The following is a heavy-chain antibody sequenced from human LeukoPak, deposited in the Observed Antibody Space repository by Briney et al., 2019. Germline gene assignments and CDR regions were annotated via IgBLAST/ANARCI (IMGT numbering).Heavy chain of an antibody. V-gene: IGHV4-59*08. CDR1: GGSISSYY. Sequence: PSETLSLTCTVSGGSISSYYWSWIRQPPGKGLEWIGYIYYSGNTDSNPSLMSRVTISVDTSKNQFSLKLSSVTAADTAVYYCARTYCSGGSCHFDYWGQGTLVTVSS. CDR3: ARTYCSGGSCHFDY. D-gene: IGHD2-15*01. J-gene: IGHJ4*02. CDR2: IYYSGNT.